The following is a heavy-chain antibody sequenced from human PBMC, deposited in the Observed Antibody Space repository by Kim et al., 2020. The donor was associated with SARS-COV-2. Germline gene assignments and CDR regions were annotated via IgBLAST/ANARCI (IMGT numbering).Heavy chain of an antibody. V-gene: IGHV4-39*01. CDR1: GGSISSSSYY. D-gene: IGHD2-15*01. CDR2: IYYSGST. Sequence: SETLSLTCTVSGGSISSSSYYWGWIRQPPGKGLEWIGSIYYSGSTYYNPSLKSRATISVDTSKNQFSLKLSSVTAADTAVYYCASTVEGYCSGGSCYPPYSWGQGTLVTVSS. J-gene: IGHJ4*02. CDR3: ASTVEGYCSGGSCYPPYS.